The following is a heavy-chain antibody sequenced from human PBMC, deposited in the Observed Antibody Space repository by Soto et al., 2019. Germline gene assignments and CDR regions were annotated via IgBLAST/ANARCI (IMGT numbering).Heavy chain of an antibody. CDR2: IYHSGST. CDR1: GGSISSYP. D-gene: IGHD1-26*01. J-gene: IGHJ5*02. CDR3: ARTPTP. V-gene: IGHV4-59*12. Sequence: SETLSLTCTVSGGSISSYPWSWIRQPPGKGLEWIGYIYHSGSTYYNPSLKSRVTISVDRSKNQFSLKLSSVTAADTAVYYCARTPTPWGQGTLVTVSS.